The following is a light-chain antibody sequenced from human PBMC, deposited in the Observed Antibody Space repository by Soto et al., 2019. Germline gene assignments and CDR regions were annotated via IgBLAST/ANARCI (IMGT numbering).Light chain of an antibody. CDR2: GAS. Sequence: EIVLTQSPGTLSLSPGERAILSCRASQSFTSNYLAWYRHQPGQAPRLLIYGASSRATGIPDRFSGSGSGTVFALIISGLEPEDSAVYYCQQYGSSPYTFGQGTKLEIK. V-gene: IGKV3-20*01. CDR1: QSFTSNY. CDR3: QQYGSSPYT. J-gene: IGKJ2*01.